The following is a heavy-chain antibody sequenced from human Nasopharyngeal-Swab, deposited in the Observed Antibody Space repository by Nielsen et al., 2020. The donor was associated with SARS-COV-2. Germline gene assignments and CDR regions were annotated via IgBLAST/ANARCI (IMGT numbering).Heavy chain of an antibody. V-gene: IGHV1-2*06. D-gene: IGHD3-10*01. J-gene: IGHJ6*03. CDR3: ARESGRVGSYFYYYYYMDV. CDR2: INPNSGGT. Sequence: VRQMPGKGLEWMGRINPNSGGTNYAQKFQGKVTMTRDTSISTAYMELSRLRSDDTAVYYCARESGRVGSYFYYYYYMDVWGKGTTVTVSS.